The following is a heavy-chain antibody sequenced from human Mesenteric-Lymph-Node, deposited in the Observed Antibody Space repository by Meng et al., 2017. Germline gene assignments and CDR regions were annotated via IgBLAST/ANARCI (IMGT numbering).Heavy chain of an antibody. D-gene: IGHD4-23*01. J-gene: IGHJ4*02. CDR2: ISWNSGSI. Sequence: SLKISCAVSEFTFHDYAIHWVRPVPGKGLEWVSGISWNSGSIGYADSVKGRFTISRDNAKNSLYLQMNSLRAEDTALYYCAKDMRATGNTFDYWGQGTLVTVSS. CDR1: EFTFHDYA. V-gene: IGHV3-9*01. CDR3: AKDMRATGNTFDY.